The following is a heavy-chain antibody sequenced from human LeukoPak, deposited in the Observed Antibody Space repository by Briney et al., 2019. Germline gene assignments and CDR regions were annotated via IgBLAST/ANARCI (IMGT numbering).Heavy chain of an antibody. CDR3: ARDPERLAQGYFDV. CDR2: MSYHGSHT. Sequence: GGSLRLSCAASGFIFSSFAMHWVRQAPGKGLEWVAGMSYHGSHTYFADSVKGRFSISRDDSKNTLYLRMNSLRVEGTAVYFCARDPERLAQGYFDVWGRGTLVTVSS. CDR1: GFIFSSFA. V-gene: IGHV3-30*04. J-gene: IGHJ2*01.